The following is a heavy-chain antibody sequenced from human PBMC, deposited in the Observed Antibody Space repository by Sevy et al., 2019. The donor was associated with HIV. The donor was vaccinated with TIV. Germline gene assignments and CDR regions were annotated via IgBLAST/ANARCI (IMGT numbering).Heavy chain of an antibody. CDR1: GFTVNDKY. Sequence: GGSLRLSCTISGFTVNDKYIIWVRQAPGKGLEWVSVIFSSGSTYYADSAKGRFTISRDNSKNTVDLQMNSVRAEDTAVYYCVSLFLSYRSGWSYYDYWGQGTLVTVSS. V-gene: IGHV3-66*02. J-gene: IGHJ4*02. D-gene: IGHD6-19*01. CDR2: IFSSGST. CDR3: VSLFLSYRSGWSYYDY.